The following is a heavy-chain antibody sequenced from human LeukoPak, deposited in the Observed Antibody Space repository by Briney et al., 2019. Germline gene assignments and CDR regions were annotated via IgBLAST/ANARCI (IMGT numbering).Heavy chain of an antibody. CDR1: GFTFSSYG. CDR2: IRYDGSNK. D-gene: IGHD3-22*01. Sequence: PGGSLRLSCAASGFTFSSYGMHWVRQAPGKGLEWVAFIRYDGSNKYYADSVKGRFTISRDNSKNTLYLQMNSLRAEDTAVYYCAKDHYYYDSTGYYSFYYFYMDVWGKGTTVTVSS. J-gene: IGHJ6*03. CDR3: AKDHYYYDSTGYYSFYYFYMDV. V-gene: IGHV3-30*02.